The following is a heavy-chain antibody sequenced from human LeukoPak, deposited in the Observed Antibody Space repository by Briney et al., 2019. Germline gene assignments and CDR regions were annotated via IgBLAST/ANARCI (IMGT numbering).Heavy chain of an antibody. D-gene: IGHD3-22*01. CDR1: GGSISSYY. CDR3: ARRSNTYYYDSSGYYRSTWFDP. J-gene: IGHJ5*02. CDR2: IYTSGST. Sequence: SETLSLTCTVSGGSISSYYWSRIRQPPGKGLEWIGYIYTSGSTNYNPSLKSRVTISVDTSKNQFSLKLRSVTAADTAVYYCARRSNTYYYDSSGYYRSTWFDPWGQGTLVTVSS. V-gene: IGHV4-4*09.